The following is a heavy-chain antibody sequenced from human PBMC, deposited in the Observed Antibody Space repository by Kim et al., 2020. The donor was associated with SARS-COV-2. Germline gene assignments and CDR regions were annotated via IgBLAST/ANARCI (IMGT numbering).Heavy chain of an antibody. Sequence: SETLSLTCAVSGGSISSSNWWSWVRQPPGKGLEWIGEIYHSGSTNYNPSLKSRVTISVDKSKNQFSLKLSSVTAADTAVYYCARVYHLTSPWQQLVRGFYYGMDVWGQGTTVTVSS. V-gene: IGHV4-4*02. D-gene: IGHD6-13*01. CDR2: IYHSGST. CDR3: ARVYHLTSPWQQLVRGFYYGMDV. J-gene: IGHJ6*02. CDR1: GGSISSSNW.